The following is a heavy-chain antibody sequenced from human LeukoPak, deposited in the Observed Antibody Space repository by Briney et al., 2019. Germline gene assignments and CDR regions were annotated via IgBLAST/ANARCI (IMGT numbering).Heavy chain of an antibody. D-gene: IGHD2-21*02. CDR1: GFTFDDYA. Sequence: GGSLRLSCAASGFTFDDYAMHWVRQAPGKGLEWVSGISWNSGYIGYEDSVKGRFTISRDNAKNSLYLQMNSLRAEDTALYYCAKGYCGGDCYPSYYCYMDVWGKGTTVTVSS. CDR3: AKGYCGGDCYPSYYCYMDV. J-gene: IGHJ6*03. CDR2: ISWNSGYI. V-gene: IGHV3-9*01.